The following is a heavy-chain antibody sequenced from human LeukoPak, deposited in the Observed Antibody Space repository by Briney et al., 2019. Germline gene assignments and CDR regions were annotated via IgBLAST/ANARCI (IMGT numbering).Heavy chain of an antibody. CDR1: GGSISSDGYY. D-gene: IGHD2-15*01. Sequence: PSETLSLTCTVSGGSISSDGYYWNWIRQHPGEGLXXIGYIYYSGRTYYKPSXKSRVTISVDTSKNQFSLKLSSVTAADTAVYYCARGGVSQNNWFDPWGQGTLVTVSS. CDR2: IYYSGRT. V-gene: IGHV4-31*03. CDR3: ARGGVSQNNWFDP. J-gene: IGHJ5*02.